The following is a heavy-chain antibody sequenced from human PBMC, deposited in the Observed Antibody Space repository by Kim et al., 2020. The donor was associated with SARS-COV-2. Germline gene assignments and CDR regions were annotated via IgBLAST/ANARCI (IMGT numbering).Heavy chain of an antibody. CDR2: ISSNGGST. D-gene: IGHD6-19*01. CDR3: ARGLDSSGWIDY. CDR1: GFTFSSYA. V-gene: IGHV3-64*02. J-gene: IGHJ4*02. Sequence: GGSLRLSCAASGFTFSSYAMHWVRQAPGKGLEYVSAISSNGGSTYYADSVKGRFTISRDNSKNTLYLQMGSLRAEDMAVYYCARGLDSSGWIDYWGQGTLVTVSS.